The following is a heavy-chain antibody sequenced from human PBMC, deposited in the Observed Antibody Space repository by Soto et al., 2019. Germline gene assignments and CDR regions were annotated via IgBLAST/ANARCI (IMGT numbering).Heavy chain of an antibody. Sequence: GGSLRLSCAASGFNFSIYDMNWVRQAPGKGLEWVSHIYSRGYTTYDADSVRGRFTISRDNAKSSLYLQMNSLRVEDTGVYYCARGIGYNILDYWGQGTLVTVSS. CDR3: ARGIGYNILDY. J-gene: IGHJ4*02. CDR2: IYSRGYTT. CDR1: GFNFSIYD. D-gene: IGHD5-18*01. V-gene: IGHV3-48*03.